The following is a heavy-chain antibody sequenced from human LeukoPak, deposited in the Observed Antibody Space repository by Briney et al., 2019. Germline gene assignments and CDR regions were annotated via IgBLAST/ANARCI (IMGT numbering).Heavy chain of an antibody. CDR3: ARVMGNYATDY. J-gene: IGHJ4*02. CDR1: GFTFSDYY. CDR2: ISSGDSTI. Sequence: PGGSLRLSCAASGFTFSDYYMSWIRQAPGKGLEWVSYISSGDSTIYYADSVKGRFTMSRDNAKNSLYLQMNSLRAEDTAVYYCARVMGNYATDYWGQGTLVTVSS. D-gene: IGHD1-7*01. V-gene: IGHV3-11*04.